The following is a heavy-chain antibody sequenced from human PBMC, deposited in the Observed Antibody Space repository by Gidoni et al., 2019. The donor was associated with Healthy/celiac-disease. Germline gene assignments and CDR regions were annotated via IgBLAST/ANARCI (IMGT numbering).Heavy chain of an antibody. D-gene: IGHD3-10*01. CDR2: IYHSGST. J-gene: IGHJ6*04. V-gene: IGHV4-4*02. Sequence: QVHLQESGPGLVTPSGTLSLPCPVSGGSISSSNWWSWVRQPPGTGLEWIGEIYHSGSTNYNPSLKSRVTISVDKSKNQFSLKLSSVTAADTAVYYCARGEITMVRGASLDVWGKGTTVTVSS. CDR3: ARGEITMVRGASLDV. CDR1: GGSISSSNW.